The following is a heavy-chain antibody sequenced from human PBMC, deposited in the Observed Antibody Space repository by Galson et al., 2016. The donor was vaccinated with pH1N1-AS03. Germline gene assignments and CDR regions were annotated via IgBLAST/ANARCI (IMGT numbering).Heavy chain of an antibody. CDR3: AKDRNDYRLHYFSGSDV. Sequence: SLRLSCATSGLTFTDFAVSWVRQAPGRGLEWVSATSSSGGSTYYAESVKGRFTISRDYSKSTVDLQMNSLRAEDTAVYYCAKDRNDYRLHYFSGSDVWGQGTTVIVSS. J-gene: IGHJ6*02. V-gene: IGHV3-23*01. CDR1: GLTFTDFA. CDR2: TSSSGGST. D-gene: IGHD1-1*01.